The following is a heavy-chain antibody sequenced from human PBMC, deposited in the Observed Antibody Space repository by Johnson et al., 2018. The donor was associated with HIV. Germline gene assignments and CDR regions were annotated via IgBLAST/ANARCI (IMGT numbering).Heavy chain of an antibody. Sequence: QMLLVESGGGVVQPGRSLRLSCAASGFTFSTYAIHWVRQAPGKGLEWVALISYDGSNKYYADSVRGRFTISRDNSKNTLYLQMNRLRAEDTAVYYCASSAGGSFFWDAFDIWA. V-gene: IGHV3-30*14. CDR3: ASSAGGSFFWDAFDI. D-gene: IGHD1-26*01. CDR1: GFTFSTYA. J-gene: IGHJ3*02. CDR2: ISYDGSNK.